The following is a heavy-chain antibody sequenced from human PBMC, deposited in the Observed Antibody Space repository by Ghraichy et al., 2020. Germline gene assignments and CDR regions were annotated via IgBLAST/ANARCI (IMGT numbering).Heavy chain of an antibody. Sequence: ASVKVSCKVSGYTLSELSMHWVRQAPGNGLEWMGGFDPEDGETIYAQKFQGRVTMTEDTSTDTAYMELSSLRSEDTAVYYCATPEPYRGYSSSWPFDYWGQGTLVTVSS. V-gene: IGHV1-24*01. J-gene: IGHJ4*02. D-gene: IGHD6-13*01. CDR2: FDPEDGET. CDR1: GYTLSELS. CDR3: ATPEPYRGYSSSWPFDY.